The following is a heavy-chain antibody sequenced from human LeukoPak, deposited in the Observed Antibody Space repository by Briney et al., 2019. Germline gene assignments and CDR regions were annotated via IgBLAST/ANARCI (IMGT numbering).Heavy chain of an antibody. Sequence: PGGSLRLSCAASGFTVSSNYMSWVRQAPGKGLEWVPVIYSGGSTYYADSVKGRFTISRDNSKNTLYLQMNSLRAEDTAVYYCARVRSSSSVYFDYWGQGTLVTVSS. V-gene: IGHV3-66*02. CDR3: ARVRSSSSVYFDY. D-gene: IGHD6-6*01. CDR1: GFTVSSNY. J-gene: IGHJ4*02. CDR2: IYSGGST.